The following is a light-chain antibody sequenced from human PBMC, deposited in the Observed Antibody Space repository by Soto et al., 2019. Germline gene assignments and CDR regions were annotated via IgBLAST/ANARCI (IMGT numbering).Light chain of an antibody. CDR1: QPVLRSSNNKNH. CDR2: WAS. Sequence: DMVMTQSPDSLTVSLGERATINCKASQPVLRSSNNKNHLAWYQQKPTQSPKMLISWASTRESGVPDRFSGSGSGTEFTLTISSLQAEDAAVYYCQQYYDVPVTFGQGTRLEI. J-gene: IGKJ5*01. CDR3: QQYYDVPVT. V-gene: IGKV4-1*01.